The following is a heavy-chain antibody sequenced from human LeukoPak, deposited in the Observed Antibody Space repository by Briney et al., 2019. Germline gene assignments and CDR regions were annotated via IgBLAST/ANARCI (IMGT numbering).Heavy chain of an antibody. J-gene: IGHJ5*02. D-gene: IGHD7-27*01. V-gene: IGHV1-2*02. CDR1: GYTFTGYY. CDR3: ASGGTGDEDWFDP. CDR2: INPNSGGT. Sequence: ASVKVSCKASGYTFTGYYIHWVRQAPGQGLEWMGWINPNSGGTTYGQKFQGRVTMTRDTSITTVYMELSSLRSDDTAVYYCASGGTGDEDWFDPWGQGTLVTVSS.